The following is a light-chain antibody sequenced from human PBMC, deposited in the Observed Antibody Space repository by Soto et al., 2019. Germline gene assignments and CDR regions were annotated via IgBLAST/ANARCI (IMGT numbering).Light chain of an antibody. CDR1: QSVSSTY. CDR2: AAS. Sequence: EIVLTQSPGTLSLSPGERATLSCRASQSVSSTYLAWYQQKPGQPPRLLIYAASSRATGIPDRFSGTGSGTDFTLPISRLEPEDFAVYYCQQYGSSPKYTFGQGTKLEIK. V-gene: IGKV3-20*01. J-gene: IGKJ2*01. CDR3: QQYGSSPKYT.